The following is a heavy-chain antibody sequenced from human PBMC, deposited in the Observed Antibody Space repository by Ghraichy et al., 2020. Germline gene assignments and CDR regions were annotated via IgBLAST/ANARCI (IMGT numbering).Heavy chain of an antibody. CDR3: VREGQELGKSGFDL. V-gene: IGHV3-11*06. CDR2: ISRNGRDT. Sequence: LSLTCAASGFNFRDYYMSWIRQAPGKGLEWVSLISRNGRDTNYADSVRGQFTISRDNAKSALFLQVNTLRAEDTAVYYCVREGQELGKSGFDLWGQGTPVTVSS. D-gene: IGHD1-7*01. J-gene: IGHJ5*02. CDR1: GFNFRDYY.